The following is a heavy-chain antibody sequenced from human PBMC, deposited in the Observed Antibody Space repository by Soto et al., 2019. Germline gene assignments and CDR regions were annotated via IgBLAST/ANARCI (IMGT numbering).Heavy chain of an antibody. D-gene: IGHD2-21*01. CDR3: ARDCGPPVTHGYDS. Sequence: QVQLQESGPGLVRPSQTLSLTCTVSGGSVTSGVYYWSWIRHCPGKGLEWIGCIYSSGDTNYNPSLTSRVAMSVDTSKNQFSLQLTSVTVADTAIYYFARDCGPPVTHGYDSWGQGILVTVSS. CDR1: GGSVTSGVYY. CDR2: IYSSGDT. V-gene: IGHV4-31*03. J-gene: IGHJ5*01.